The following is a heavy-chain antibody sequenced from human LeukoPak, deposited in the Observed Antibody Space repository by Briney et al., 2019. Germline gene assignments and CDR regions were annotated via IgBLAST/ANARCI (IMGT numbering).Heavy chain of an antibody. D-gene: IGHD6-13*01. V-gene: IGHV4-59*12. CDR2: IYYSGST. J-gene: IGHJ4*02. CDR3: AREGIAAAGTVDY. CDR1: GGSISSYY. Sequence: SETLSLTCTVSGGSISSYYWSWIRQPPGKGLEWIGYIYYSGSTYYNPSLKSRVTISVDTSKNQFSLKLSSVTAADTAVYYCAREGIAAAGTVDYWGQGTLVTVSS.